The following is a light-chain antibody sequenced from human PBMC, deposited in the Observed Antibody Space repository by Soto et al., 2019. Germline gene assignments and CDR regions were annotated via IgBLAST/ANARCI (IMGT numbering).Light chain of an antibody. CDR1: QSITNN. CDR2: GAS. Sequence: EIVMTQSPATLSVSPGDRATLSCRASQSITNNLAWYQHRPGRAPRLLIYGASTRASGIQARFSGSGSGTDFTLTINNLQPEDFAVYYCQHYGDWPPYTFGQGTNLDI. J-gene: IGKJ2*01. CDR3: QHYGDWPPYT. V-gene: IGKV3-15*01.